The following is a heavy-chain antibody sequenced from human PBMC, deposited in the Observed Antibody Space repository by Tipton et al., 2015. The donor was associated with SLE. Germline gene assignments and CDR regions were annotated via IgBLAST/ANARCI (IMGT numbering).Heavy chain of an antibody. CDR1: GFTFSSSD. D-gene: IGHD5-24*01. J-gene: IGHJ3*02. CDR2: IGVSGDT. Sequence: SLRLSCAASGFTFSSSDLHWVRQPTGKGLEWVSGIGVSGDTYYSDSVKGRFTISRENAKNSLFLQMNTLRVGDTAVYYCVRGRRDGYNFPFDIWGQGTMVTVSS. V-gene: IGHV3-13*01. CDR3: VRGRRDGYNFPFDI.